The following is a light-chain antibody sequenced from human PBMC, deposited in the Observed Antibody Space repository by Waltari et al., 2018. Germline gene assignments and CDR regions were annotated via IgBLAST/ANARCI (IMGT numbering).Light chain of an antibody. J-gene: IGKJ1*01. Sequence: DIQMTQSPSSLSASVGDKVTITCRASQSISTWLAWFQLKPGKAPKLLIYKASNLESGVPSRFSGSGSGTEFTLTISSLQPDDFATYYCQQSASYWTFGQGTKVDIK. CDR1: QSISTW. CDR2: KAS. V-gene: IGKV1-5*03. CDR3: QQSASYWT.